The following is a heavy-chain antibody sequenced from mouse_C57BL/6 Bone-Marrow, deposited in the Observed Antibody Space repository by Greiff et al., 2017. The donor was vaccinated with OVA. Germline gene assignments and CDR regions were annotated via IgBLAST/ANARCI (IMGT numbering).Heavy chain of an antibody. D-gene: IGHD2-10*01. J-gene: IGHJ2*01. Sequence: VQLQQSGAELVRPGPSVKMSCKASGYTFTNYWIGWAKQRPGHGLEWIGDIYPGGGYTNYNEKFKGKATLTADKSSSTAYMQFSSLTSEDSAIYYCARSSYGNYYFDYWGQGTTLTVSS. CDR1: GYTFTNYW. CDR3: ARSSYGNYYFDY. CDR2: IYPGGGYT. V-gene: IGHV1-63*01.